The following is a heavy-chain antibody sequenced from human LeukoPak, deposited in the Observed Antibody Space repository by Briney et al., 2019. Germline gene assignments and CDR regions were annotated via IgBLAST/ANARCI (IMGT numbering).Heavy chain of an antibody. V-gene: IGHV4-34*01. Sequence: SETLSLTCAVYGGSFSGYYWSWIRQPPGKGLEWIGEINHSGSTNYNPSLKSRVTISVDTSKNQFSLKLSSVTAADTAVYYCARHFPYGSGSSYNWLDPWGQGTLVTVSS. J-gene: IGHJ5*02. CDR1: GGSFSGYY. CDR2: INHSGST. D-gene: IGHD3-10*01. CDR3: ARHFPYGSGSSYNWLDP.